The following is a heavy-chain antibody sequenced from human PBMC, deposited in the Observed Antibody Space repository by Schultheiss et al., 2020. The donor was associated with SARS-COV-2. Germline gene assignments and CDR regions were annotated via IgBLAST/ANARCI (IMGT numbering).Heavy chain of an antibody. CDR2: IRSKAHNYAT. Sequence: GGSLRLSCAASGFSFSGSSMYWVRQASGRGLEWVGRIRSKAHNYATAYGASVKGRFTISRDDSKNTLYLQMNSLKTEDTAVYYCTTDSWYYDSSGYYKLDYWGQGTLVTVSS. CDR1: GFSFSGSS. V-gene: IGHV3-73*01. D-gene: IGHD3-22*01. J-gene: IGHJ4*02. CDR3: TTDSWYYDSSGYYKLDY.